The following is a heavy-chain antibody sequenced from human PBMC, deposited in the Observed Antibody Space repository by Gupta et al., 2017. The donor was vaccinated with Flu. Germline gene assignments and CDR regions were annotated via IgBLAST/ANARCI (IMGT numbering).Heavy chain of an antibody. Sequence: QVQLVQSGAEVKKPGSSVKVSCKASGGTFSSYAISWVRQAPGQGLEWMGGIIPIFGTANYAQKFQGRVTITADESTSTAYMELSSLRSEDTAVYYCARGLVIHHYYYYYYMDVWGKGTTVTVSS. D-gene: IGHD3-9*01. CDR1: GGTFSSYA. CDR2: IIPIFGTA. CDR3: ARGLVIHHYYYYYYMDV. V-gene: IGHV1-69*01. J-gene: IGHJ6*03.